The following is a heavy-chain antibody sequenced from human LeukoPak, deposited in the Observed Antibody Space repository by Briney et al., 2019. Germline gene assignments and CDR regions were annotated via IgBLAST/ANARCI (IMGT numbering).Heavy chain of an antibody. CDR1: GGSISSSIYY. V-gene: IGHV4-39*01. J-gene: IGHJ5*02. CDR2: ISYSGST. CDR3: ARLSRVAGRLNGIDP. D-gene: IGHD6-19*01. Sequence: SETLSLTCTVSGGSISSSIYYWGWIRQPPGKGLEWIGTISYSGSTYYNPSLKSRVIISVDTSKNQFSLKVSSVTAADTAVYYCARLSRVAGRLNGIDPWGQGILVTVSS.